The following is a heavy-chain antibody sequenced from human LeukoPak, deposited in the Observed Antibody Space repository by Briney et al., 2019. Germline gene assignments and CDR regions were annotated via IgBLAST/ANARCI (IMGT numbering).Heavy chain of an antibody. J-gene: IGHJ4*02. CDR2: TNWNGGST. Sequence: GGSLRLSCAASGFTFDDYGMSWVRQAPGKGLEWVSGTNWNGGSTGYVDSVKGRFTISRDNAKKSLYLQMNSLRVEDTALYYCARETPPGWGRTRDFDYWGQGTLVTVSS. CDR3: ARETPPGWGRTRDFDY. D-gene: IGHD3-10*01. CDR1: GFTFDDYG. V-gene: IGHV3-20*04.